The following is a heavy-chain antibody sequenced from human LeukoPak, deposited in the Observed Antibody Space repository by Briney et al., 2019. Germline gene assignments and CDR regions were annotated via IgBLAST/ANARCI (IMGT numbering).Heavy chain of an antibody. V-gene: IGHV3-23*01. Sequence: GGSLRLSCAASGFTFSSYAMSWVRQAPGKGLEWVSAISGSGGSTYYADSVKGRFTISRDNSKNTLYLQMNSLRAEDTAVYHCPPPVLLYCYYGMDVWGQGTTVTVSS. CDR1: GFTFSSYA. D-gene: IGHD1-26*01. CDR2: ISGSGGST. CDR3: PPPVLLYCYYGMDV. J-gene: IGHJ6*02.